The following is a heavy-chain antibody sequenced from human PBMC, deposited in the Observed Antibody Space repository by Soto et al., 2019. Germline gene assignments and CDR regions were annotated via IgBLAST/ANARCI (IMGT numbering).Heavy chain of an antibody. J-gene: IGHJ6*02. CDR1: GYTFTSYG. CDR2: ISAYNGNT. Sequence: GASVKVSCKASGYTFTSYGISWVRQAPGQGLEWMGWISAYNGNTNYAQKLQGRVTMTTDTSTSTAYMELRSLRSDDTAVYYCARAYSNDYYYYYYYGMAVWGQGTTVTVSS. V-gene: IGHV1-18*01. CDR3: ARAYSNDYYYYYYYGMAV. D-gene: IGHD4-4*01.